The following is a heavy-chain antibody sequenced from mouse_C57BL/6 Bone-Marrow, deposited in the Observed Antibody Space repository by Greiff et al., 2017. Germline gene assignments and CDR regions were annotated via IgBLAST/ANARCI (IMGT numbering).Heavy chain of an antibody. Sequence: QVQLQQPGAELVRPGTSVKLSCKASGYTFTSYWMHWVKQRPGQGLEWIGVIDPSDSYTNYNQKFKGKATLTVDTSSSTAYMQLSSLTSEDSAVYYCARCGNPLWYFDVWGTGTTVTVSS. CDR3: ARCGNPLWYFDV. J-gene: IGHJ1*03. CDR2: IDPSDSYT. V-gene: IGHV1-59*01. CDR1: GYTFTSYW. D-gene: IGHD2-1*01.